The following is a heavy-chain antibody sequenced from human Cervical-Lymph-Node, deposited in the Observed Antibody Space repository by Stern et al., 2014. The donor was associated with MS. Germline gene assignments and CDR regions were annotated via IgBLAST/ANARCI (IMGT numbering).Heavy chain of an antibody. CDR2: IIPYNGIT. CDR1: GYTFTYRY. V-gene: IGHV1-45*02. Sequence: QLVQSGAEVKKTGSSVKVSCRATGYTFTYRYLHWVRQAPGQAPEWMGWIIPYNGITDYAQKFQGRLTITRATSIDPIYMELRSLRSEDTAMYYCVRSSLDGDQHSFAVWGQGTMVTVSS. D-gene: IGHD4-17*01. CDR3: VRSSLDGDQHSFAV. J-gene: IGHJ3*01.